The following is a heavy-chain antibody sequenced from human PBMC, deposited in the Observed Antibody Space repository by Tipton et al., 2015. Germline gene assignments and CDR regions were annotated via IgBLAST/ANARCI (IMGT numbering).Heavy chain of an antibody. CDR1: GYSFTNYW. J-gene: IGHJ3*02. V-gene: IGHV5-51*01. CDR3: ARHVSFYYDTHGSDALDI. Sequence: QLVQSGPEVKKPGESLKISCKASGYSFTNYWIGWVRQMPGKGLEWMGIIYPGDSHTRYNPSFQGQVTISADKSISTAYLHWSSLKASDTAMYYCARHVSFYYDTHGSDALDIWAQGTMVTVSS. CDR2: IYPGDSHT. D-gene: IGHD3-22*01.